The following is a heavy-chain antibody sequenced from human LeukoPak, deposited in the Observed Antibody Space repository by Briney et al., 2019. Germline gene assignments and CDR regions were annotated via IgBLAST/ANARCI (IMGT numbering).Heavy chain of an antibody. V-gene: IGHV4-39*07. D-gene: IGHD6-13*01. CDR2: INHSGST. CDR3: ARGRGSSWHHYYYYYGMDV. Sequence: SQTLSLTCTVSGGSISSGGYYWSWIRQPPGKGLEWIGEINHSGSTNYNPSLKSRVTISVDTSKNQFSLKLSSVTAADTAVYYCARGRGSSWHHYYYYYGMDVWGQGTTVTVSS. J-gene: IGHJ6*02. CDR1: GGSISSGGYY.